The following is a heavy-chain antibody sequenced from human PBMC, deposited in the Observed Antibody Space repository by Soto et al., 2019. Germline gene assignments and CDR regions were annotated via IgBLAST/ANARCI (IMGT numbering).Heavy chain of an antibody. D-gene: IGHD5-12*01. Sequence: PGGSLRLSCAASGFTFSSYGMHWVRQAPGKGLEWVAVIWYDGSNKYYADSVKGRFTISRDNSKNTLYLQMNSLRAEDTAVYYCARVRGYDTHFDYWGQGTLVTVSS. CDR2: IWYDGSNK. CDR1: GFTFSSYG. J-gene: IGHJ4*02. CDR3: ARVRGYDTHFDY. V-gene: IGHV3-33*01.